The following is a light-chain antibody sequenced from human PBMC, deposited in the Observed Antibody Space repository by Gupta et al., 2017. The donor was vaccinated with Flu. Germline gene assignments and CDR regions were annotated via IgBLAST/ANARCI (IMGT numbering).Light chain of an antibody. CDR2: EGL. V-gene: IGLV2-23*01. CDR3: CSYAVSSSSYV. CDR1: SRDFGSYNL. Sequence: QSALTQPASVSGSPGQSITISCTGTSRDFGSYNLVSWYQQHPGKAPKLLIYEGLRRPSGVSNRFSGSKSGNTASLTISGLQTEDEADYYCCSYAVSSSSYVFATGTKVTVL. J-gene: IGLJ1*01.